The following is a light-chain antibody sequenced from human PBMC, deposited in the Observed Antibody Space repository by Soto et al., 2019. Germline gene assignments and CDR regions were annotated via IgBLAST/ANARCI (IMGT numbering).Light chain of an antibody. V-gene: IGKV3-20*01. CDR2: GAS. CDR3: QHYGSSALT. Sequence: EIVLTRSPGTLSLSPGEGASLSYRASQSLISSYIAWYQQKPGQAPRLLIFGASSRATGIPDRFSGSGSGTDFTLTISRLEPEDFAVYYCQHYGSSALTFGPGTKVDSK. J-gene: IGKJ3*01. CDR1: QSLISSY.